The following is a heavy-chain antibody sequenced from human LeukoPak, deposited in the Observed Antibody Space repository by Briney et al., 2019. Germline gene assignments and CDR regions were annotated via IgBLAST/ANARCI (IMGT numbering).Heavy chain of an antibody. CDR1: GFTFDDYA. Sequence: GRSQRLSCAASGFTFDDYAMHWVRQAPGKGLEWVSGISWNSGSIGYADSVKGRFTISRDNAKNSLYLQMNSLRAEDTALYYCARGDGVADYWGQGTLVTVSS. CDR2: ISWNSGSI. D-gene: IGHD3-3*01. CDR3: ARGDGVADY. V-gene: IGHV3-9*01. J-gene: IGHJ4*02.